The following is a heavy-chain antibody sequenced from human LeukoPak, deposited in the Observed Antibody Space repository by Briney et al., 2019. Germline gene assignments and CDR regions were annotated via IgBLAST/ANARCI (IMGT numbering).Heavy chain of an antibody. CDR1: GFTFSSYG. J-gene: IGHJ4*02. Sequence: GGSLRLSCAASGFTFSSYGMHWVRQAPGKGLEWVSSISSSSSYIYYADSVKGRFTISRDNAKNSLYLQMNSLRAEDTAVYYCARDTPGYCSGGSCYKIWGQGTLVTVSS. V-gene: IGHV3-21*01. CDR3: ARDTPGYCSGGSCYKI. CDR2: ISSSSSYI. D-gene: IGHD2-15*01.